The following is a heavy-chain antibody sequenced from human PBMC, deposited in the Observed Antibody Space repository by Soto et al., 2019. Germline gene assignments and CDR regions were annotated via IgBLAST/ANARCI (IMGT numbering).Heavy chain of an antibody. J-gene: IGHJ6*02. Sequence: GGSLRLSCAASGFTFSRYTMSWVRQAPGKGLEWVSSISGSGGSTYYADSVKGRFTISRDNSKNTLYLQMNSLRVEDTALYYCARTAGPGYTYGMDVWGQGTTVTVSS. CDR1: GFTFSRYT. V-gene: IGHV3-23*01. CDR3: ARTAGPGYTYGMDV. D-gene: IGHD5-18*01. CDR2: ISGSGGST.